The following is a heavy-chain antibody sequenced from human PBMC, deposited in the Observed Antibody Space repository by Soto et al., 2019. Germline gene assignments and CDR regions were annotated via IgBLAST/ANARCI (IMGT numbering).Heavy chain of an antibody. CDR1: GFTFSSYG. V-gene: IGHV3-30*18. CDR3: AKDYNGQLVYYYYGMDV. D-gene: IGHD6-6*01. CDR2: ISYDGSNK. J-gene: IGHJ6*02. Sequence: GGSLRLSCAASGFTFSSYGMHWVRQAPGKGLEWVAVISYDGSNKYYADSVKGRFTISRDNSKNTLYLQMNSLRAEDTAVYYCAKDYNGQLVYYYYGMDVWGQGTTVTVSS.